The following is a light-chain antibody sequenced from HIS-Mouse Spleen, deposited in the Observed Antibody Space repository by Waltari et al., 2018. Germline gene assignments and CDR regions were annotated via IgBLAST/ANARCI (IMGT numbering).Light chain of an antibody. CDR3: QQYNNWPPGT. V-gene: IGKV3-15*01. CDR2: GAS. Sequence: EIVMTQSPATLSVSPGERATLSCRASQSVSSNLAWYQQKPGQAPRLLIDGASTRATGIPARFSGSGSGTEFTLTISSLQSEDFAVYYCQQYNNWPPGTFGQGTKVEIK. J-gene: IGKJ1*01. CDR1: QSVSSN.